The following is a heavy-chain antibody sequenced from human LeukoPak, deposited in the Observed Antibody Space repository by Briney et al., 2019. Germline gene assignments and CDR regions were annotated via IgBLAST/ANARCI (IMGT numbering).Heavy chain of an antibody. Sequence: GGSLRLSCAASGFTFSSYAMSWVRQAPGKGLEWVSGIGGNAGGTYYADSVKGRFTISRDNSKSTLYLQMNSLRTEDTAVYYCGRIAINANNGMDVWGQGTTVTVSS. V-gene: IGHV3-23*01. CDR1: GFTFSSYA. J-gene: IGHJ6*02. CDR3: GRIAINANNGMDV. CDR2: IGGNAGGT. D-gene: IGHD1/OR15-1a*01.